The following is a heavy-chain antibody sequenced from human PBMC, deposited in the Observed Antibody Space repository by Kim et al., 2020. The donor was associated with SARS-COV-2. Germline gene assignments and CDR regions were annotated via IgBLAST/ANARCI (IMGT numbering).Heavy chain of an antibody. V-gene: IGHV3-66*02. Sequence: GGSLRLSCATSGLTVSGNYMNWVRQAPGKGLEWVSVLYTGGSTYYVDPVKGRFTISRDKSKNTLYLQMNSLRTEDTAVYYCATAMIVIVPWYFDLWGRGTLVTVSS. CDR3: ATAMIVIVPWYFDL. CDR2: LYTGGST. D-gene: IGHD3-22*01. J-gene: IGHJ2*01. CDR1: GLTVSGNY.